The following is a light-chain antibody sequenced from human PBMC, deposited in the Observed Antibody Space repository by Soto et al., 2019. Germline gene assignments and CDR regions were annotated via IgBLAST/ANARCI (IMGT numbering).Light chain of an antibody. CDR3: GTWDSSLNTGV. CDR2: ENN. V-gene: IGLV1-51*02. J-gene: IGLJ2*01. CDR1: SSNIGNNY. Sequence: QSALMQPPSVSAAPGQKVTISCSGSSSNIGNNYVSWHQQLPGTAPKLLMYENNKRPSGIPDRFSGSKSGTSATLGITGLQPGDEADYFCGTWDSSLNTGVFGGGTKLTVL.